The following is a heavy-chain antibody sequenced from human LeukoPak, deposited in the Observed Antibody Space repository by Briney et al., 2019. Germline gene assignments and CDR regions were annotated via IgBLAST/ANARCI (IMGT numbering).Heavy chain of an antibody. D-gene: IGHD3-10*01. CDR1: GGSISGYY. V-gene: IGHV4-59*01. Sequence: SETLSLTCTVSGGSISGYYWSWIRQPPGKGLEWIGYIYYSGSTNYNPSLKSRVTISIDMSKNQFSLKLSSVTAADTVVYYCARDYSGWGTDAFDIWGQGTMVTVSS. CDR3: ARDYSGWGTDAFDI. CDR2: IYYSGST. J-gene: IGHJ3*02.